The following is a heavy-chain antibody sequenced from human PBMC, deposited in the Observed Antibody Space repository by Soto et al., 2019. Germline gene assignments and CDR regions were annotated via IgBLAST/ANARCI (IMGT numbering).Heavy chain of an antibody. CDR1: GYTFTNYW. CDR3: AASIFYYGMDV. J-gene: IGHJ6*02. V-gene: IGHV5-51*01. CDR2: IYPGDSDT. Sequence: PGESLKSSCKGSGYTFTNYWIGWVLQMPGKGLEWMGIIYPGDSDTKYNPSFQGQVTISADKSITTTYLRWTSLKASDTAIYYCAASIFYYGMDVWGQGTTVTVSS.